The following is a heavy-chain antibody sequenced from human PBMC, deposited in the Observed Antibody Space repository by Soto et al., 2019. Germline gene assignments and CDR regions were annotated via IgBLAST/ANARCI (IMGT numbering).Heavy chain of an antibody. Sequence: QVQLQESGPGLVKPSETLSLTCTVSSGSITSHYWSWIRQPPGKGLEWIGYTSYSGSTNYNPSLKSRVTISLDTSTNQFSLKLSSVTAADTAVYFCARLIGLGPFDYWGQGTLVTVSS. CDR3: ARLIGLGPFDY. CDR1: SGSITSHY. V-gene: IGHV4-59*11. J-gene: IGHJ4*02. D-gene: IGHD3-22*01. CDR2: TSYSGST.